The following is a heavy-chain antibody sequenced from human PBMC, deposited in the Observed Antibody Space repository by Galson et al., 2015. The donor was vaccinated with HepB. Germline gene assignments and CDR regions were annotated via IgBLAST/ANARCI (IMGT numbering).Heavy chain of an antibody. J-gene: IGHJ1*01. CDR3: ARAVGGWYVEYFQH. CDR1: GFTFSSYW. Sequence: SLRLSCAASGFTFSSYWMSWVRQAPGKGLEWVANIKQDGSEKYYVDSVKGRFTISRDNAKNSLYLQMNSLRAEDTAVYYCARAVGGWYVEYFQHWGQGTLVTVSS. D-gene: IGHD6-19*01. V-gene: IGHV3-7*03. CDR2: IKQDGSEK.